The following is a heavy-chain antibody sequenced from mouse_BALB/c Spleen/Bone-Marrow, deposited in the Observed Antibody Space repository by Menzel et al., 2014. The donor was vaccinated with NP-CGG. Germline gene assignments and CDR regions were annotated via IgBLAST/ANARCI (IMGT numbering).Heavy chain of an antibody. CDR1: GYTFTDHA. J-gene: IGHJ4*01. CDR2: ISGYYGDA. V-gene: IGHV1S137*01. CDR3: ARSGKVRNAMDY. Sequence: VKLVESGAKLVRPGVSVKISCRGSGYTFTDHAIHWVKRSHAKSLEWIGVISGYYGDAIYNQKFKGKATMTVDKSSSTAYVELARLTSEDSAIYYCARSGKVRNAMDYWGQGTSVTVSS. D-gene: IGHD2-14*01.